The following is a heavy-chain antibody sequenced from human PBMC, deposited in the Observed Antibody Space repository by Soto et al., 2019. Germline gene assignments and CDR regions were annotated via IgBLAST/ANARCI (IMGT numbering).Heavy chain of an antibody. V-gene: IGHV4-31*03. CDR3: ARMPTVVFPFDY. CDR2: IYYSGNT. D-gene: IGHD4-17*01. J-gene: IGHJ4*02. CDR1: GGSISSGGYY. Sequence: SETLSLTCTVSGGSISSGGYYWSWIRQHPGNGLEWIGYIYYSGNTYYNPSLKSRVTISVDTSKNQFSLKLSSVTAADTAVYYCARMPTVVFPFDYWGQGTLVTVSS.